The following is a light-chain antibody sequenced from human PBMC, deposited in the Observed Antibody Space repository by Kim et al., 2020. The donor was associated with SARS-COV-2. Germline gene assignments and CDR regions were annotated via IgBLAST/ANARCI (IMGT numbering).Light chain of an antibody. CDR3: ASYTTSDTVI. J-gene: IGLJ2*01. Sequence: GQSIAISSTGTSSDVGAYNYVSWYQQHPGKAPNPMIYDVSKRPSGVSNRFSGSKSGNTASLTISGLQAEDEADYYCASYTTSDTVIFGGGTQLTVL. CDR2: DVS. V-gene: IGLV2-14*03. CDR1: SSDVGAYNY.